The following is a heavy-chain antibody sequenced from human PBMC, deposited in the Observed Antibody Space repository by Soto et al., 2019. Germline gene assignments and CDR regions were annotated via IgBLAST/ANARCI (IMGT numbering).Heavy chain of an antibody. CDR1: GFTFSSYG. Sequence: GGSLRLSCAASGFTFSSYGMHWVRQAPGKGLEWVAVIWYDGSNKYYADSVKGRFTISRDNSKNTLYLQMNSLRAEDTAVYYCARDRIVYYYDSSGYGAFDIWGQGTMVTVSS. V-gene: IGHV3-33*01. J-gene: IGHJ3*02. CDR2: IWYDGSNK. CDR3: ARDRIVYYYDSSGYGAFDI. D-gene: IGHD3-22*01.